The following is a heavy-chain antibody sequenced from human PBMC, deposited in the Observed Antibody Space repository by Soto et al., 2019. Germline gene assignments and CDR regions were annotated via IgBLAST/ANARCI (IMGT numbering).Heavy chain of an antibody. CDR2: ISGSGAST. CDR3: AKHPQLYYSKFFDY. V-gene: IGHV3-23*01. D-gene: IGHD4-4*01. CDR1: GFTFSSYA. J-gene: IGHJ4*02. Sequence: PGGSLRLSCAASGFTFSSYAMSWVRQAPGKGLEWVSAISGSGASTYYADSVKGRFTISRDNSRNTLFLQMSSLRAEDTAVYYCAKHPQLYYSKFFDYWGQGTLVTVSS.